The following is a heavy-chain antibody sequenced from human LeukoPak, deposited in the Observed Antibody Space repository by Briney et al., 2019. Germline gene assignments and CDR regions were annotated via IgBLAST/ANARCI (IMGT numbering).Heavy chain of an antibody. CDR1: GYTFTSYY. CDR2: IIPIFGTA. V-gene: IGHV1-69*13. Sequence: ASVKVSCKASGYTFTSYYMHWVRQAPGQGLEWMGGIIPIFGTANYAQKFQGRVTITADESTSTAYMELSSLRSEDTAVYYCARVTGYMIEDYFDYWGQGTLVTVSS. J-gene: IGHJ4*02. D-gene: IGHD3-22*01. CDR3: ARVTGYMIEDYFDY.